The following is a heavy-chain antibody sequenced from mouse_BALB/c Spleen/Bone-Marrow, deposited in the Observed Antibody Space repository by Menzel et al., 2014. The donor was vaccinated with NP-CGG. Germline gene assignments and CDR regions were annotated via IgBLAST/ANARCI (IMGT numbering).Heavy chain of an antibody. J-gene: IGHJ2*01. D-gene: IGHD1-1*01. Sequence: QVQLKQSGAELVKPGASVKLSCKASAYTFTSYWMHWVKQRPGQGLEWIGEIDPSDSYTNYNQKFKGKATLTVDKSSSTAYMQLSSLTSEDSAVYYCARDSITTVVATDYWGQRTTLTVSS. CDR3: ARDSITTVVATDY. V-gene: IGHV1-69*02. CDR2: IDPSDSYT. CDR1: AYTFTSYW.